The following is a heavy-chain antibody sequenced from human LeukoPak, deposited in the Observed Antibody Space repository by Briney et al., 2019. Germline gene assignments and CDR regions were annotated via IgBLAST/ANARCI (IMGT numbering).Heavy chain of an antibody. CDR2: IYYSGST. Sequence: SETLSLTCTVSGGSISSYYWGWIRQPPGKGLEWIGNIYYSGSTYYNPSLKSRVIISVDTSKNQLSLELTSVTAADTAVYYCARRTPNYYYMDVWGTGTTVTVSS. D-gene: IGHD2-15*01. CDR1: GGSISSYY. V-gene: IGHV4-39*01. J-gene: IGHJ6*03. CDR3: ARRTPNYYYMDV.